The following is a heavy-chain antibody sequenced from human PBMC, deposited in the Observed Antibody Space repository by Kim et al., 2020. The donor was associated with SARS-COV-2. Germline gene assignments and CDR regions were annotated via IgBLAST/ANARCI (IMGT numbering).Heavy chain of an antibody. D-gene: IGHD3-3*01. CDR3: ARESGGVVIIPYYYYYYGMDV. Sequence: FTISRDNSKNTLYLQMNSLRAEDTAVYYCARESGGVVIIPYYYYYYGMDVWGQGTTVTVSS. J-gene: IGHJ6*02. V-gene: IGHV3-30*01.